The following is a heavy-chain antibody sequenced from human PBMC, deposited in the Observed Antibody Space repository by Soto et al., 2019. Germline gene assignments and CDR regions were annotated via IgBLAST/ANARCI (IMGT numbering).Heavy chain of an antibody. CDR1: GFTFSSYS. J-gene: IGHJ6*02. V-gene: IGHV3-21*01. Sequence: PGGSLRLSCAASGFTFSSYSMNWVRQAPGKGLEWVSSISSSSSYIYYADSVKGRFTISRDNAKNSLYLQMNSLRAEDTAVYYCARDTDCGGDCYSGLYYYGMDVWGQGTTVTVPS. CDR2: ISSSSSYI. D-gene: IGHD2-21*02. CDR3: ARDTDCGGDCYSGLYYYGMDV.